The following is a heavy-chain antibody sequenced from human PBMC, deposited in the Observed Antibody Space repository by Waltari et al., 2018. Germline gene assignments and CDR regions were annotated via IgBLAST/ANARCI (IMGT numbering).Heavy chain of an antibody. D-gene: IGHD6-19*01. Sequence: QVQLVESGGGVVQPGGSLRLSCAASGFTFSSYGMHWVRQAPGKGMEWVAFIRYDGSNKYYADSVKGRFTISRDKSKNTLYLQMNSLRAEDTAVYYCANDLGYSSGWSLDYWGQGTLVTVSS. J-gene: IGHJ4*02. CDR2: IRYDGSNK. CDR3: ANDLGYSSGWSLDY. CDR1: GFTFSSYG. V-gene: IGHV3-30*02.